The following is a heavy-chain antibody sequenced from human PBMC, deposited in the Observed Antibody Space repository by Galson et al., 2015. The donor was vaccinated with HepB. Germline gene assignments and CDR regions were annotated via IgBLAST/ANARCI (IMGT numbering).Heavy chain of an antibody. CDR2: ISYDGTNT. CDR3: ARETGSGRGRGDY. V-gene: IGHV3-30*04. J-gene: IGHJ4*02. D-gene: IGHD3-10*01. Sequence: SLRLSCAASGFIFSDYVFHWVRQAPGKGLEWLTVISYDGTNTYYADSVKGQFTISRDNSNNTLYLQMDSMTPDDTATYYCARETGSGRGRGDYWGQGTLVTVSS. CDR1: GFIFSDYV.